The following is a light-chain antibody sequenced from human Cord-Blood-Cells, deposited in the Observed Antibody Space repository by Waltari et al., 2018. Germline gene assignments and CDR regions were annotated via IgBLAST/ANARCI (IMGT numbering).Light chain of an antibody. J-gene: IGLJ1*01. CDR3: QAWDSSTAYV. V-gene: IGLV3-1*01. Sequence: SYALTQPTPVSVSPGHTGSLPRSGDKLGDTYACWYQQKPGQSPVLVIYQDSKRPSGIPERFSGSNSGNTATLTISGTQAMDEADYYCQAWDSSTAYVFGTGTKVTVL. CDR2: QDS. CDR1: KLGDTY.